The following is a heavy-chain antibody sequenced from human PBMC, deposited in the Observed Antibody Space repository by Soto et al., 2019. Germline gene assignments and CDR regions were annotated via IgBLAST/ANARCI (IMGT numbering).Heavy chain of an antibody. CDR1: GFTFSRYW. Sequence: EVHLVESGGGLVQPGGSLRLSCAASGFTFSRYWMTWVRQAPGKGLVWVANINQDGSEENYVDSVKGRFTISRGNAKNSLFLQMNSLTAEDTAVYYCATDGDCSGGTCFSEGVYWGQGTLVTVSS. CDR2: INQDGSEE. J-gene: IGHJ4*02. CDR3: ATDGDCSGGTCFSEGVY. V-gene: IGHV3-7*01. D-gene: IGHD2-15*01.